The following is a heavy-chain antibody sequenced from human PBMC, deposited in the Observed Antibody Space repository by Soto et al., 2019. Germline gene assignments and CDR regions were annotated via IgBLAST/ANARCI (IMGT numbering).Heavy chain of an antibody. CDR2: ISWNSGSI. J-gene: IGHJ6*02. CDR1: GFTFDDYA. Sequence: SLRLSCAASGFTFDDYAMHWVRQAPGKGLEWVSGISWNSGSIGYADSVKGRFTISRDNAKNSLYLQMDSLRAEDTALYYCAKVGYDFWSGYYYYYGMDVWGQGTTVTVS. CDR3: AKVGYDFWSGYYYYYGMDV. V-gene: IGHV3-9*01. D-gene: IGHD3-3*01.